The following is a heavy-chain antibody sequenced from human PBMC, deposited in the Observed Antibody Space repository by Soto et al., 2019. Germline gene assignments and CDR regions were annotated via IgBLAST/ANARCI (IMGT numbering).Heavy chain of an antibody. D-gene: IGHD7-27*01. CDR2: ISHSGRT. CDR3: AAADWGHNFYYGMDV. CDR1: GGSFSGYY. Sequence: SEPLSLPCAVYGGSFSGYYWSWIRQPPGKGLEWIGEISHSGRTNYKSSLKSRVTISVDTSKNQFSLKLSSVTAADTAVYYCAAADWGHNFYYGMDVWGQGTTVTVSS. V-gene: IGHV4-34*01. J-gene: IGHJ6*02.